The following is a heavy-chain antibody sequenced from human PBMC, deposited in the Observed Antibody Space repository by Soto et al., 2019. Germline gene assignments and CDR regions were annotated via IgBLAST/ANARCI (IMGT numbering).Heavy chain of an antibody. Sequence: WASVRVSCKASGGTFSSYAISWVRQAPGQGLEWMGGIIPIFGTANYAQKFQGRVTITADESTSTAYMELSSLRSEDTAVYYCARDMEQQIAYYYYGMDVSRQGTTVAVS. V-gene: IGHV1-69*13. CDR2: IIPIFGTA. D-gene: IGHD6-13*01. J-gene: IGHJ6*02. CDR3: ARDMEQQIAYYYYGMDV. CDR1: GGTFSSYA.